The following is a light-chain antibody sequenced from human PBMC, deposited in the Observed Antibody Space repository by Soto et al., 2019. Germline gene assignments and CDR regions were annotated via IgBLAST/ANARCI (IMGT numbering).Light chain of an antibody. CDR1: RYYIGAGYG. CDR2: GDS. J-gene: IGLJ2*01. V-gene: IGLV1-40*01. CDR3: HSYDYSLPAVI. Sequence: QSVLTQPPSVSEAPGQRVTVSCTGSRYYIGAGYGVHWYQQLPGKAPTLLIHGDSGRPSGVPDRFSASKSGTSASLAITGLQAEDEADYDCHSYDYSLPAVIFGGGTQLTVL.